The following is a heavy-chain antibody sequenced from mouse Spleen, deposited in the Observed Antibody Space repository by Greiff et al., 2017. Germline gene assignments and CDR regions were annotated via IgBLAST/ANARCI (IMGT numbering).Heavy chain of an antibody. CDR2: IRNKANGYTT. Sequence: EVKLVESGGGLVQPGGSLRLSCATSGFTFTDYYMSWVRQPPGKALEWLGFIRNKANGYTTEYSASVKGRFTISRDNSQSILYLQMNTLRAEDSATYYCARPTTAHYFDYWGQGTTLTVSS. V-gene: IGHV7-3*02. CDR1: GFTFTDYY. D-gene: IGHD1-2*01. J-gene: IGHJ2*01. CDR3: ARPTTAHYFDY.